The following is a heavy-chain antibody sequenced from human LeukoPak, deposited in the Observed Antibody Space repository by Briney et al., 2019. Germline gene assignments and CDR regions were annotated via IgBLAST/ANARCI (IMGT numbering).Heavy chain of an antibody. Sequence: PSETLSLTCSVSGASLSSYYWDWLRQPPGKGLEWIGYISDTGKTDSNPSLKSRVIISMDTSKNQFSLKLSSVTAADTAVYYCAREVSSTWFEWFDPWGQGTLVTVSS. CDR1: GASLSSYY. CDR3: AREVSSTWFEWFDP. V-gene: IGHV4-59*01. J-gene: IGHJ5*02. D-gene: IGHD6-13*01. CDR2: ISDTGKT.